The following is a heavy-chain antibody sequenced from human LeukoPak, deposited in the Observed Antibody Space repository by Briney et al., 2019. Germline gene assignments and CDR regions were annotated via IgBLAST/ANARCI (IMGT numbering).Heavy chain of an antibody. CDR3: ARLNYDILTGYEVRFDY. V-gene: IGHV3-7*01. CDR1: GFTFSSFW. CDR2: IKQDGTEK. Sequence: PGGPLRLSCAASGFTFSSFWMSWVRQAPGKGLEWVANIKQDGTEKYYVDSVKGRFTISRDNAKNSLYLQLNSLRAEDTAVYYCARLNYDILTGYEVRFDYWGQGTLVTVSS. D-gene: IGHD3-9*01. J-gene: IGHJ4*02.